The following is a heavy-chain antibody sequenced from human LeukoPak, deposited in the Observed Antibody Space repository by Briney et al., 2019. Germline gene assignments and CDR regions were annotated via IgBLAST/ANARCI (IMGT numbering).Heavy chain of an antibody. D-gene: IGHD3-22*01. CDR3: VRALHYYDSSGKKESNWFDP. J-gene: IGHJ5*02. V-gene: IGHV1-18*01. Sequence: ASVKVSCKASGYTFTSYGISWVRQAPGQGLEWMGWISAYNGNTNYAQKLQGRVTMTTDTSTSTAYMELRSLRSDDTAVYYCVRALHYYDSSGKKESNWFDPWGQGTLVTVSS. CDR1: GYTFTSYG. CDR2: ISAYNGNT.